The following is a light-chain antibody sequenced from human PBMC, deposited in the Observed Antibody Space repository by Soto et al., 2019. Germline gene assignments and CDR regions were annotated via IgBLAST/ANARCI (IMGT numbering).Light chain of an antibody. CDR3: QQYNSYPWT. CDR1: ESISSW. CDR2: KAS. J-gene: IGKJ1*01. V-gene: IGKV1-5*03. Sequence: DIQMTQSPSTLPASVGDRVTITCRASESISSWLAWYQQKPGKAPKLLIYKASSLESGVPSRFGGSGSGTEYTLTISSLQPDDFATYYCQQYNSYPWTFGQGTKVEIK.